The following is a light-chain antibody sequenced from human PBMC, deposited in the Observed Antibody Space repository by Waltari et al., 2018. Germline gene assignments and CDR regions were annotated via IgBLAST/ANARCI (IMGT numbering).Light chain of an antibody. V-gene: IGLV2-8*01. CDR3: GSYTVRDSFV. CDR1: SSYIGSFNY. CDR2: EVT. Sequence: QSALTQPPSASGSPGQSVTIPCTGTSSYIGSFNYVSWFQQHPGKAPKLMIYEVTRRPSGVPNRFSGSKSGNTASLSVSWLQAEDEADYYCGSYTVRDSFVFGGGTKLTVL. J-gene: IGLJ3*02.